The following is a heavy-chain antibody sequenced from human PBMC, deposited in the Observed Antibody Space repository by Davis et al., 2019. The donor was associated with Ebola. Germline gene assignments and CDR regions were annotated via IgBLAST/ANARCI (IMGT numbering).Heavy chain of an antibody. V-gene: IGHV3-30*03. J-gene: IGHJ4*02. CDR2: ISYDGSNK. CDR3: ARGSHTYTSSWYYFDY. Sequence: GESLKISCAASGFTFSSYGMHWVRQAPGKGLEWVAVISYDGSNKYYADSVKGRFTISRDNSKNTLYLQMNSLRAEDTAVFYCARGSHTYTSSWYYFDYWGQGTVVTVSS. CDR1: GFTFSSYG. D-gene: IGHD2-2*01.